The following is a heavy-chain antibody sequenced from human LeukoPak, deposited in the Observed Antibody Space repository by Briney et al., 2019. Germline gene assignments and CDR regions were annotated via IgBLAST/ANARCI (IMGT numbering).Heavy chain of an antibody. J-gene: IGHJ4*02. V-gene: IGHV3-15*01. CDR2: IKSKTDGGTP. D-gene: IGHD5-12*01. Sequence: GGSLRLSCAASGFTLSNAWMSWVREAPGKGLEWVGGIKSKTDGGTPDYAAPVKGGFTISRDDSKNTRDLQMDSLKTEDTAVYYCTTDQSGYDFDYRGPGNLVTVSS. CDR3: TTDQSGYDFDY. CDR1: GFTLSNAW.